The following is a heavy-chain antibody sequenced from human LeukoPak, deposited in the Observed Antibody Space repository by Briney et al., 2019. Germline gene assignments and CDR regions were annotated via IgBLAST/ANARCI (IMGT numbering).Heavy chain of an antibody. V-gene: IGHV3-53*04. CDR2: LYSDGST. J-gene: IGHJ4*02. CDR1: GFTVSSNY. CDR3: ELWFRELEVDY. D-gene: IGHD3-10*01. Sequence: PGGSLRLSCAASGFTVSSNYMRWVRQAPGKGLEWVSILYSDGSTYYADSVKGRFAISTHNSENTLYLQMYSLRPEDTAVYDCELWFRELEVDYWGQGTLVTVSS.